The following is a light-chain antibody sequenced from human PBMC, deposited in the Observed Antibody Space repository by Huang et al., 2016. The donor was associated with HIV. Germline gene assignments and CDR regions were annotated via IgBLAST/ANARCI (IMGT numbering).Light chain of an antibody. J-gene: IGKJ4*01. Sequence: DIEMTQSPLSLPVTPGESASISCRSSQSLLHNNGYNYLDWYLQKPGQSPQLLIFLGSNRASGVPDRFSGSGSGTDFTLIISRVEAEDVGIYYCMQALQTPLTFGGGTMVDIK. CDR3: MQALQTPLT. CDR1: QSLLHNNGYNY. V-gene: IGKV2-28*01. CDR2: LGS.